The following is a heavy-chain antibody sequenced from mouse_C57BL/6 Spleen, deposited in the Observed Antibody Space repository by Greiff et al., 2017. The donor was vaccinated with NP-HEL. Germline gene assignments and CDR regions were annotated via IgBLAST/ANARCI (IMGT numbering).Heavy chain of an antibody. D-gene: IGHD1-1*01. CDR1: GYTFTSYW. CDR3: AGDYYGSSYCAY. J-gene: IGHJ3*01. CDR2: IYPGSGST. V-gene: IGHV1-55*01. Sequence: QVQLQQPGAELVKPGASVKMSCKASGYTFTSYWITWVKQRPGQGLEWIGDIYPGSGSTNYNEKFKSKATLTVDTSSSPAYMQLSSLTSEDSAVYYCAGDYYGSSYCAYWGQGTLVTVSA.